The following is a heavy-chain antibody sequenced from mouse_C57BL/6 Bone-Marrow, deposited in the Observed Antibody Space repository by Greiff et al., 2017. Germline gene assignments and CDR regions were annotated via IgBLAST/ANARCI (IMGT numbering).Heavy chain of an antibody. Sequence: QVQLQQSGAELARPGASVKLSCKASGYTFTSYGISWVKQRTGQGLEWIGEIYPRSGNTYYNEKFKGKATLTADKSSSTAYMELRSLTSEDSAVYFCSSLYYYGSSLYYFYYWGQGTTLTVSS. J-gene: IGHJ2*01. CDR2: IYPRSGNT. V-gene: IGHV1-81*01. CDR1: GYTFTSYG. D-gene: IGHD1-1*01. CDR3: SSLYYYGSSLYYFYY.